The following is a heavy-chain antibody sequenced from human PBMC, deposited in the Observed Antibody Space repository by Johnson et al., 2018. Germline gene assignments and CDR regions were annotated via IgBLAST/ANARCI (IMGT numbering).Heavy chain of an antibody. CDR2: IYPSGST. Sequence: QVQLQESGPGLVKPSQTLSLSCTVSGGSISSGSHYWSWIRQPAGKRLEYIGRIYPSGSTKYNPSLKSRVSISVDTSKNQFSLKLSSVTAADTAVYYCARVGYDILTAYSLLAFDIWGQGTMVTVSS. V-gene: IGHV4-61*02. J-gene: IGHJ3*02. CDR1: GGSISSGSHY. CDR3: ARVGYDILTAYSLLAFDI. D-gene: IGHD3-9*01.